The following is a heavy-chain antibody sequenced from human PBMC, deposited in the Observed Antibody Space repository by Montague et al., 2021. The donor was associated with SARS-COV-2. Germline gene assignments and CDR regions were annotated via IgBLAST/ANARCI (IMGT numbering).Heavy chain of an antibody. Sequence: SETLSLTCAVYGGSFSGYYWSWIRQPPGKGLEWIGEINHSGSANYNPSLKSRVTISVDTSKNQFSLKLSSVTAADTAVYYGAGVRYYGSGSSLGLDVWGQGTTVTVSS. J-gene: IGHJ6*02. CDR3: AGVRYYGSGSSLGLDV. CDR2: INHSGSA. D-gene: IGHD3-10*01. V-gene: IGHV4-34*01. CDR1: GGSFSGYY.